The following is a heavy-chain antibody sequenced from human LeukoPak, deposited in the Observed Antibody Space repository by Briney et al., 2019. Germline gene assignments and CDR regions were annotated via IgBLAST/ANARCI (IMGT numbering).Heavy chain of an antibody. CDR2: IIPIFGTA. D-gene: IGHD6-13*01. CDR1: GGTFSSYA. V-gene: IGHV1-69*05. CDR3: ARGIAAAGLYYYYYMDV. Sequence: SVKVSCKASGGTFSSYAISWVRQAPGQGLEWTGRIIPIFGTANYAQKFQGRVTITTDESTSTAYMELSSLRSEDTAVYYCARGIAAAGLYYYYYMDVWGKGTTVTVSS. J-gene: IGHJ6*03.